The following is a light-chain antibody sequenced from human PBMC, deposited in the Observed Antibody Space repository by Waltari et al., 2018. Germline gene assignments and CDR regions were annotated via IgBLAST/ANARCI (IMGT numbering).Light chain of an antibody. J-gene: IGLJ2*01. CDR3: SSYAGSNNVV. CDR1: SSDVGGYNY. CDR2: EVR. Sequence: QAALTQPPSASGPPGQSVTIPCTGTSSDVGGYNYVSWYQQHPGKAPNLMIYEVRKRPPGLSGRCAGPKSGHTTSLTGSGLHAEDEADYYGSSYAGSNNVVFGGGNKLTVL. V-gene: IGLV2-8*01.